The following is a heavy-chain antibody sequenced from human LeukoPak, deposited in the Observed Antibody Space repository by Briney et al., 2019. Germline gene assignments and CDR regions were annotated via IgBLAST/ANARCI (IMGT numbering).Heavy chain of an antibody. CDR1: GFSFSTYW. CDR3: VRVLTTVNGFDY. Sequence: GGSLRLSCAASGFSFSTYWMTWVRQAPGKGLEWVAIIKQDGNEKYYLDSVRGRFIISRDNAKNSLFLQMNSLRADDTAVDYCVRVLTTVNGFDYWGQGTVVSATS. V-gene: IGHV3-7*01. CDR2: IKQDGNEK. D-gene: IGHD1-1*01. J-gene: IGHJ4*02.